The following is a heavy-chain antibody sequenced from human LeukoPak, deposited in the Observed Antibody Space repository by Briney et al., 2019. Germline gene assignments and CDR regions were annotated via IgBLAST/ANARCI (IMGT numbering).Heavy chain of an antibody. CDR2: IYYSGST. CDR1: GGSISSYY. V-gene: IGHV4-59*08. J-gene: IGHJ5*02. D-gene: IGHD2-2*02. Sequence: SETLSLTCTVSGGSISSYYWSWIRQPPGKGLEWIGYIYYSGSTNYNPSLKSRVTISVDTSKNQFSLKLSSVTAADTAVYYCARVGAIQYNWFDPWGQGTLVTVSS. CDR3: ARVGAIQYNWFDP.